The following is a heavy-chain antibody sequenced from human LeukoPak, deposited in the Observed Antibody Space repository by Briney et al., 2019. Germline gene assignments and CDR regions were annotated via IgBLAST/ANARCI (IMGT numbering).Heavy chain of an antibody. CDR1: GFTFSSYN. D-gene: IGHD6-19*01. CDR2: ISGSGGDT. J-gene: IGHJ4*02. Sequence: GGSLRLSCAASGFTFSSYNMAWIRQAPGKGLEWVSAISGSGGDTYYADSVKGRFTTSRDNSENTLYLQMNSLTAEDTAMYYCAKLSQGWPYYFDNWGQGTLVTVSS. CDR3: AKLSQGWPYYFDN. V-gene: IGHV3-23*01.